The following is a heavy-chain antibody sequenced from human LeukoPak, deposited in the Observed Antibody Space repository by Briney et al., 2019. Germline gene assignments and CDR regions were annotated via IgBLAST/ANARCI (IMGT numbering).Heavy chain of an antibody. Sequence: SETLSLTCTVSGGSISSYYWSWIRQPPGKGLEWIGEINHSGSTNYNPSLKSRVTISVDTSKNQFSLKLSSVTAADTAVYYCATCSSGWYYFDYWGQGTLVTVSS. CDR2: INHSGST. D-gene: IGHD6-19*01. CDR1: GGSISSYY. V-gene: IGHV4-34*01. CDR3: ATCSSGWYYFDY. J-gene: IGHJ4*02.